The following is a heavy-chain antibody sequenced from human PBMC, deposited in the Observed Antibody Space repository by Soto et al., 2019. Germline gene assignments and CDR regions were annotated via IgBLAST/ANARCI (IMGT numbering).Heavy chain of an antibody. D-gene: IGHD4-17*01. V-gene: IGHV3-33*01. J-gene: IGHJ4*02. CDR1: GFTFSSYG. CDR2: IWYDGSNK. Sequence: QVQLVESGGGVVQPGRSLRLSCAASGFTFSSYGMHWVRQAPGKGLEWVAVIWYDGSNKYYADSVKGRFTISRDNSKNTLYLQMNRLRAEDTAVYYCARDLSFMTTVTSPDYWGQGTLVTVSS. CDR3: ARDLSFMTTVTSPDY.